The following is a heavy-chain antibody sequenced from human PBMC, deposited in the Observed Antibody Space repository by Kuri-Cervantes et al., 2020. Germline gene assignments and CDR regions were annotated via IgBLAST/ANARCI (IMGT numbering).Heavy chain of an antibody. J-gene: IGHJ4*02. CDR2: INDSGDRT. Sequence: LSLTCAASGITLSSYDMIWVRQAPGKGLEWVSGINDSGDRTHYADSVKGRFTISRDNSKNTLYLQMNSLRAEDTAVYYCAKDMVTGDYWGQGTLVTVSS. CDR1: GITLSSYD. V-gene: IGHV3-23*01. CDR3: AKDMVTGDY. D-gene: IGHD2-21*02.